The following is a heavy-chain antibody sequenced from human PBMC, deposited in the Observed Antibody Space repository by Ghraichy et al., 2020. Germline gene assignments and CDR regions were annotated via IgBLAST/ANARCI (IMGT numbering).Heavy chain of an antibody. V-gene: IGHV4-34*01. J-gene: IGHJ4*02. CDR1: GGSFSGYY. CDR3: ARVTLMGPKGELYYFDY. Sequence: SQTLSLTCAVYGGSFSGYYWSWIRQPPGKGLEWIGEINHSGSTNYNPSLKSRVTISVDTSKNQFSLKLSSVTAADTAVYYCARVTLMGPKGELYYFDYWGQGTLVTVSS. CDR2: INHSGST. D-gene: IGHD1-7*01.